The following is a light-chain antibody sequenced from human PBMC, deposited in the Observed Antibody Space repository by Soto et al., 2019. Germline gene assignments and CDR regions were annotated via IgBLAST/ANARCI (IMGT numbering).Light chain of an antibody. CDR2: AAS. CDR3: QQLNAYPIT. J-gene: IGKJ5*01. Sequence: IQLTQSPSSLSASVGDRVTVTCRASQGISSYLAWYQQKPGKAPNLLIYAASTLRSGVPSRFSGSGSGTDFTLTISSLQPEDFATYYCQQLNAYPITFGQVTRLEIK. V-gene: IGKV1-9*01. CDR1: QGISSY.